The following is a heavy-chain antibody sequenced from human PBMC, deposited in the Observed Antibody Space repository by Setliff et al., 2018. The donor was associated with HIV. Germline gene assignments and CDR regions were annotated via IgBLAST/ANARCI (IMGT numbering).Heavy chain of an antibody. J-gene: IGHJ4*02. Sequence: GASVKVSCKVSGYTLTELSMHWVRQAPGKGLHWMGRIDPENDETKYSQKFQVRFTMTADRSTDTAYMELSGLRSEDTAIYYCVLYSTGASRFDYWGQGTLVTVSS. CDR2: IDPENDET. V-gene: IGHV1-24*01. CDR3: VLYSTGASRFDY. CDR1: GYTLTELS. D-gene: IGHD2-8*01.